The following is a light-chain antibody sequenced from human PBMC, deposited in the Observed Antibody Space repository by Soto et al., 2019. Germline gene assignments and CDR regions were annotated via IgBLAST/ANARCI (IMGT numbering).Light chain of an antibody. V-gene: IGKV1-9*01. CDR2: GAS. CDR1: QAISSH. CDR3: QQIKSYPRVT. J-gene: IGKJ1*01. Sequence: DIQLTQSPSSLSASVGDRVSITCRASQAISSHLAWYQQKPGTGPKLLIHGASVLQTGVPSRFSGSGNGPGTDFTLTISSLQPEDFATYFCQQIKSYPRVTFGQGTKVEIK.